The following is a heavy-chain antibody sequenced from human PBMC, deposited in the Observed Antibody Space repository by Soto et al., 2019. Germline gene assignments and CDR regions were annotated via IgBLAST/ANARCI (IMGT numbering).Heavy chain of an antibody. CDR3: AKDLQSYGDYDYYCYGMHF. V-gene: IGHV3-30*18. CDR1: GFTFSTYG. D-gene: IGHD4-17*01. Sequence: QVQLVESGGGEVQPGRSLTISCAASGFTFSTYGMHWVRQTPGKGLEWVAVISYDGTNKFYSDSVKGRFPISRDNFKNTLTLQINSLRADDTAVCSCAKDLQSYGDYDYYCYGMHFWGLGTRVTVSS. J-gene: IGHJ6*02. CDR2: ISYDGTNK.